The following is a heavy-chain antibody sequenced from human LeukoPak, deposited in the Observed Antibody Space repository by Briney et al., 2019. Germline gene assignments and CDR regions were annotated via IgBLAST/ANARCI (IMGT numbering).Heavy chain of an antibody. CDR2: ISSSGSTT. V-gene: IGHV3-11*01. D-gene: IGHD2-2*02. CDR3: ARGRVVPAAIRYYYYMDV. J-gene: IGHJ6*03. CDR1: GFTFSDYY. Sequence: GGSLRLSCAAPGFTFSDYYMSWIRQAPGKGLEWVSYISSSGSTTYYADSVKGRFTISRDNSMNTLYLQLNSLRAEDTAVYYCARGRVVPAAIRYYYYMDVWGKGTTVTVSS.